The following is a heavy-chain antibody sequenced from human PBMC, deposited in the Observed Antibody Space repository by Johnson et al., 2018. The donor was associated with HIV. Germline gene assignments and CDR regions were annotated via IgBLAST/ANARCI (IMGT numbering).Heavy chain of an antibody. Sequence: VQLVESGGGVVQPGRSLRLSCAASGFTFSSYAMHWVRQAPGKGLEWVAVISYDGSNKYYADSVKGRFTISRDNSKNTLFLQMSSLKTDDTAVYYCTTAIVIDAFDIWGQGTMVTVSS. D-gene: IGHD3-16*02. CDR2: ISYDGSNK. CDR3: TTAIVIDAFDI. J-gene: IGHJ3*02. V-gene: IGHV3-30*04. CDR1: GFTFSSYA.